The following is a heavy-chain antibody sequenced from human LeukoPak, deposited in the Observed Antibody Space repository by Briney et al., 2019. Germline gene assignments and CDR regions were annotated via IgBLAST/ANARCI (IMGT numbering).Heavy chain of an antibody. CDR3: AREDPARIAVAGTGFDY. J-gene: IGHJ4*02. Sequence: PSETLSLTCTVSGVSISNYYWSWIRQPPGKGLEWIAYSGTTNYNPSLKSRVTISVDTSKNQFSLKLSSVTAADTAVYYCAREDPARIAVAGTGFDYWGQGTLVTVSS. CDR1: GVSISNYY. V-gene: IGHV4-59*01. D-gene: IGHD6-19*01. CDR2: SGTT.